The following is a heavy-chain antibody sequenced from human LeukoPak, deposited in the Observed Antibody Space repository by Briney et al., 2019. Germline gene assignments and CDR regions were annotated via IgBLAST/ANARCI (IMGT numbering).Heavy chain of an antibody. V-gene: IGHV3-30-3*01. Sequence: PGGSLRLSCAASGFTFSSYAMHRVRQAPGKGLEWVAVISYDGSNKYYADSVKGRFTISRDNSKDTLYLQMNSLRAEDTAVYYCARVSSSGWYYFDYWGQGTLVTVSS. J-gene: IGHJ4*02. CDR2: ISYDGSNK. CDR3: ARVSSSGWYYFDY. CDR1: GFTFSSYA. D-gene: IGHD6-19*01.